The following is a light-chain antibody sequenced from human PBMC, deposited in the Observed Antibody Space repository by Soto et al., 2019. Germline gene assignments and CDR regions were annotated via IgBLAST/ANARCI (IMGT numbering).Light chain of an antibody. CDR3: CSYAGSSTYV. J-gene: IGLJ1*01. CDR1: SSDVGSYNL. CDR2: EGG. Sequence: QSVLTQPASVSGSPGQSITISCTGTSSDVGSYNLVSWYQQHPGKAPKLMIYEGGKRPSGVSDRFSGSKSGNTASLTISGLQAEDGADYYCCSYAGSSTYVFGTGTKVTVL. V-gene: IGLV2-23*01.